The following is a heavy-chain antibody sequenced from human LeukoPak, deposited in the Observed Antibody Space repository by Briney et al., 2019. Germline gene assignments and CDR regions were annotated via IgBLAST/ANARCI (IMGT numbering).Heavy chain of an antibody. CDR3: ARSEMATISAAFDI. Sequence: PGGSLRHSSAAPGFTFRTYAMHRGREAPGKGLGWGSHISFDGSNKYYGDSVKGRFTISRDNSKNTLYLQTNSLRAEDTAVYYCARSEMATISAAFDIWGQGTVVTVSS. V-gene: IGHV3-30-3*01. J-gene: IGHJ3*02. D-gene: IGHD5-24*01. CDR2: ISFDGSNK. CDR1: GFTFRTYA.